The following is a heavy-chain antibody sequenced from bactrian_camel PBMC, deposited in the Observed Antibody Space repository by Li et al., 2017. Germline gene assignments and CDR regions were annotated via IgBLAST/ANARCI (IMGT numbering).Heavy chain of an antibody. CDR2: IDYDGNT. CDR1: VDTNSRYC. V-gene: IGHV3S5*01. Sequence: VESGGGSVQDGGSLRLSCKFSVDTNSRYCMGWFRRTPGKGLEGVAGIDYDGNTRYRDPVQGRTTISKDNATKTLYLEMNNLKPEDTAMYYCAARSARCTWLNSADFAYWGQGTQVTVS. CDR3: AARSARCTWLNSADFAY. J-gene: IGHJ6*01. D-gene: IGHD1*01.